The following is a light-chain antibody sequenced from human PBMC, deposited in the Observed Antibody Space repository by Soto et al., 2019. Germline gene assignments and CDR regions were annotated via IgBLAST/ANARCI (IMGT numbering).Light chain of an antibody. Sequence: QAVVTQPPSVSGAPGQRVTISCTGSSSNIGAHSDVYWYQHLPGTAPKLLIYDNNNRPPGVPDRFSGSKSGTSASLAITGLQAEDEADYYCQSYDSSLSAPYVFGTGTKLTVL. CDR3: QSYDSSLSAPYV. CDR1: SSNIGAHSD. V-gene: IGLV1-40*01. CDR2: DNN. J-gene: IGLJ1*01.